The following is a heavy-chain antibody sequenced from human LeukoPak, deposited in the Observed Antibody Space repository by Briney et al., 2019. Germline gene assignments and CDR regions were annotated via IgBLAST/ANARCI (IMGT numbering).Heavy chain of an antibody. CDR1: GFTFDDYA. CDR2: INNSGSV. Sequence: GRSLRLSCAASGFTFDDYAMHWVRQAPGKGLEWVSGINNSGSVGYADFVKGRLTISRDKARNSLYLQMNSLRVEDTALYYCAKDFWEGRYGMDVWGQGTTVTVSS. CDR3: AKDFWEGRYGMDV. V-gene: IGHV3-9*01. D-gene: IGHD3-10*01. J-gene: IGHJ6*02.